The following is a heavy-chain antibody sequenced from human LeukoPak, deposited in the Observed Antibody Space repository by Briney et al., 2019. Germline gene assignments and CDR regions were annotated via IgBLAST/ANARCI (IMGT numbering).Heavy chain of an antibody. V-gene: IGHV3-48*02. CDR2: SGSSSNTI. J-gene: IGHJ3*02. CDR1: GFTFSSYS. CDR3: ARGDAFHI. Sequence: PGGSLRLSCAASGFTFSSYSMNWVRQARGKGLEWVSYSGSSSNTIYYADSVKGRFTISRDNAKNSLYLQMNSLRDEDTAVYYCARGDAFHIWGQGTMVTVSS.